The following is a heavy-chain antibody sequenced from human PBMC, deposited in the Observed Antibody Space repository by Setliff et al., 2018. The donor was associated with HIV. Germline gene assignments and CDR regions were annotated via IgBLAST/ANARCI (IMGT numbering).Heavy chain of an antibody. CDR2: IHYSGTT. Sequence: SETLSLTCTVSGASISDSKYYWGWIRQPPGKGLEWIGNIHYSGTTHYNPSLKSRVTLSLDKSRNQISLKMTSVTATDTAVYYCAGESALSGQSDWGQGTLVTVSS. D-gene: IGHD6-19*01. J-gene: IGHJ4*02. CDR1: GASISDSKYY. CDR3: AGESALSGQSD. V-gene: IGHV4-39*07.